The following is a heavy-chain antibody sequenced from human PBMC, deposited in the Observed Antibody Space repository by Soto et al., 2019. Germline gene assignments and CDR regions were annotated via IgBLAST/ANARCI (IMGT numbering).Heavy chain of an antibody. CDR2: ILHGGST. J-gene: IGHJ4*02. CDR1: GGSFSGYF. CDR3: ARPHYDSNTFYYFFDY. Sequence: QVQLQQWGAGLLKPSETLSLTCAVYGGSFSGYFWSWIRQPPGKGLEWIGEILHGGSTNYSPSLKSRVTISVDTSKNQFSLELSSVTAADTAVYYCARPHYDSNTFYYFFDYWGQGTLVTVSS. V-gene: IGHV4-34*12. D-gene: IGHD3-22*01.